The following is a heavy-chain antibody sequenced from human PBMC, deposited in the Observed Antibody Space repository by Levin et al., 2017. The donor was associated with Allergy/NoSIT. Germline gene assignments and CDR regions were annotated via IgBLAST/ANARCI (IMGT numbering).Heavy chain of an antibody. V-gene: IGHV3-23*01. Sequence: PGGSLRLSCAASGFTFSSHAMSWVHQAPGKGLEWVSAISGSGGSTYYADSVKGRFTISRDNSKNTLYLQMNSLRAEDTAVYYCAKDRERDRYYYYYMDVWGKGTTVTVSS. CDR3: AKDRERDRYYYYYMDV. J-gene: IGHJ6*03. CDR2: ISGSGGST. CDR1: GFTFSSHA. D-gene: IGHD5-24*01.